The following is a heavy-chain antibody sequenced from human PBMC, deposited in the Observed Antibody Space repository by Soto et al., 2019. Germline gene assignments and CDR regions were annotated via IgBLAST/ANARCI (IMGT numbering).Heavy chain of an antibody. Sequence: SETLSLTCNVSCGSIGSYYGSWIRQPPWEGLEWIRYIYYSGSPNYNPSLKSRVTIAVDTSKNQFSLKLSSETAADTAVYYCARHSSSWYYFDYWGQGTLVTVSS. CDR2: IYYSGSP. CDR1: CGSIGSYY. V-gene: IGHV4-59*01. D-gene: IGHD6-13*01. J-gene: IGHJ4*02. CDR3: ARHSSSWYYFDY.